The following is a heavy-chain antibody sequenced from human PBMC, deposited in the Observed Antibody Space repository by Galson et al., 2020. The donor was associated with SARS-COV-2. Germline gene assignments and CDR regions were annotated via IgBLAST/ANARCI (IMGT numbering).Heavy chain of an antibody. CDR3: ARDNDHDAFEI. J-gene: IGHJ3*02. Sequence: ASVKVSCKASGYTFTGYYMHWVRQAPGQGLEWMGWINPNSGGTTYAQKFQDWVTMTRDTSISTAYMELSRLRSDDTAVYYCARDNDHDAFEIWGQGTMVTVSS. D-gene: IGHD1-1*01. V-gene: IGHV1-2*04. CDR1: GYTFTGYY. CDR2: INPNSGGT.